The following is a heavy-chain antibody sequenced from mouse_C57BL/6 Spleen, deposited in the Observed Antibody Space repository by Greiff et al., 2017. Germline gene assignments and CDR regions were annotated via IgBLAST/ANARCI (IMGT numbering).Heavy chain of an antibody. CDR3: AKDIYYYGSSCPCYFDV. D-gene: IGHD1-1*01. CDR2: ISSGSSTI. Sequence: VQLQQSGGGLVQPGGSLKLSCAASGFTFSDYGMHWVRQAPEKGLEWVAYISSGSSTIYYADTVKGRFPISRANAKNPLFLQMTSLRSEDTAMYYCAKDIYYYGSSCPCYFDVWGTGTTVTVSS. V-gene: IGHV5-17*01. J-gene: IGHJ1*03. CDR1: GFTFSDYG.